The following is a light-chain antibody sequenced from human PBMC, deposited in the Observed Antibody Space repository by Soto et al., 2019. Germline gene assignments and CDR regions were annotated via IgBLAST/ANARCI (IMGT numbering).Light chain of an antibody. J-gene: IGLJ1*01. CDR1: STDVGAYNF. CDR3: SAYTVSRTDV. CDR2: NVY. Sequence: QSALTQPASVSGSPGQSITISCTGTSTDVGAYNFVSWHQQHPGKAPKLMIYNVYDRPSGISYRFSGSKSCNTASLTISGRQGEDETDYYCSAYTVSRTDVFGTGTKVTVL. V-gene: IGLV2-14*03.